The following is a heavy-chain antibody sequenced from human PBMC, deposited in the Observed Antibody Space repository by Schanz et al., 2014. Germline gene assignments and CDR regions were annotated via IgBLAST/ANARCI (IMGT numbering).Heavy chain of an antibody. CDR3: ARLGVGDKAYYYYGTDV. D-gene: IGHD1-26*01. Sequence: QVQLQESGPGLVKPSETLSLTCTVSGVSIGGYYWSWIRQPPGKGLEWIGYIFFSGSTTYNPSFNSRGPIPVDMSKNHFPRTLTSVPAADTAVYYCARLGVGDKAYYYYGTDVWGQGTTVLVSS. J-gene: IGHJ6*02. V-gene: IGHV4-59*08. CDR2: IFFSGST. CDR1: GVSIGGYY.